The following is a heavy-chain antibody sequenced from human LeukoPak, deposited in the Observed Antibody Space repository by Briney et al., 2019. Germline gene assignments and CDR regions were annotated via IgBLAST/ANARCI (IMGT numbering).Heavy chain of an antibody. J-gene: IGHJ3*02. D-gene: IGHD5-12*01. Sequence: GGSLRLSCAASGFTFSSYSMNWVRQAPGKGLEWVSSISSSSSYIYYADSVKGRFTISRDNAKNSLYLQMNSLRAEDTAVYYCAGEDIVATKWVAFDIWGQGTMVTVSS. V-gene: IGHV3-21*01. CDR1: GFTFSSYS. CDR3: AGEDIVATKWVAFDI. CDR2: ISSSSSYI.